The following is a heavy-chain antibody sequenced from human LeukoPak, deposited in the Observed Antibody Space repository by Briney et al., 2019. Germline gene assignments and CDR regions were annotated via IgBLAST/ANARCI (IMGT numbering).Heavy chain of an antibody. D-gene: IGHD3-10*01. CDR2: IYSGGST. CDR3: ARSGGYFAPFDY. Sequence: GGSLRLSCAASGFTFSSNYMSWVRQAPGKGLEWVSIIYSGGSTYYADSVKTRFTISRDNSKNTLYLQMNSLRAEDTAVYYCARSGGYFAPFDYWGQGTLVTVSS. V-gene: IGHV3-66*01. J-gene: IGHJ4*02. CDR1: GFTFSSNY.